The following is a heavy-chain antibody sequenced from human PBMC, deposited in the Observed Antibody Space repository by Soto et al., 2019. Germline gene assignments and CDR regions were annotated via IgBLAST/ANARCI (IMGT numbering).Heavy chain of an antibody. D-gene: IGHD6-19*01. V-gene: IGHV1-2*02. CDR2: INANSGDT. CDR1: GTTFSGPY. J-gene: IGHJ4*02. CDR3: ARGGALDGTSPPFNH. Sequence: QVQLVQSGAEVKKPGASVRVSCKASGTTFSGPYRHWLRQAPGQGPEGLGWINANSGDTDRAPKFQDRLTMTRDTSISTAYMELSRLRSDDTAVYYCARGGALDGTSPPFNHWGQGTLVTVSS.